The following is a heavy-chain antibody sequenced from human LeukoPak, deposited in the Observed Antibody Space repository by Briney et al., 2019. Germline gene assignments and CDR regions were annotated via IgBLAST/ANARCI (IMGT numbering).Heavy chain of an antibody. Sequence: SETLSLTCAVYGGSFSGYYWSWIRQPPGKGLEWIGEINHSGSTNYNPSLKSRVTISLDTSKNQLSLKLSSVTAADTAVYYCARNKGRYGSGRVHFDPWGQGTLVTVSS. CDR3: ARNKGRYGSGRVHFDP. CDR2: INHSGST. CDR1: GGSFSGYY. V-gene: IGHV4-34*01. D-gene: IGHD3-10*01. J-gene: IGHJ5*02.